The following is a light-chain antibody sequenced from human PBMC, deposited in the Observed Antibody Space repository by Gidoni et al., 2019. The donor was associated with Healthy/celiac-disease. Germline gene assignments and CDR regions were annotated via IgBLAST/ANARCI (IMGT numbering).Light chain of an antibody. CDR1: QGISSA. CDR2: DAS. CDR3: QQFNSYPR. V-gene: IGKV1-13*02. J-gene: IGKJ4*01. Sequence: AIQLTQSPSSLSASVGDRVTITCRASQGISSALAWYQQKPGKAPKLLIYDASSLESGVPSRFSGSGSGTDFTLTISSLQPEDFATDYCQQFNSYPRFGGGTKVEIK.